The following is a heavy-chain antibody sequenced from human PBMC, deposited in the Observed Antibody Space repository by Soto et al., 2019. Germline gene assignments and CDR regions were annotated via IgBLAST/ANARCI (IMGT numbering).Heavy chain of an antibody. J-gene: IGHJ6*03. CDR1: GYTFTNYG. Sequence: QVQLLQSGAEVKKPGASVKVSCKASGYTFTNYGITWVRQAPGQGLEWMGWISAYNGDTHYTQRLQGRVTMTTDTSTSPAYMELRGLRSDDTAVYYCARVRKLVGYFYYYMDVWGKGTMVTVSS. CDR3: ARVRKLVGYFYYYMDV. V-gene: IGHV1-18*01. CDR2: ISAYNGDT. D-gene: IGHD6-13*01.